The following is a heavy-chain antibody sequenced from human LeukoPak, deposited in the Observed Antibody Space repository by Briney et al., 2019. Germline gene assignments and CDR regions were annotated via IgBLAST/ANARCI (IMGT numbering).Heavy chain of an antibody. J-gene: IGHJ4*02. CDR2: IIPLFGTA. V-gene: IGHV1-69*13. D-gene: IGHD6-19*01. CDR1: GGTFSRYA. CDR3: ARGGDIGVAGYFDY. Sequence: SVKVSCKASGGTFSRYAISWVREAPGQGLEWMGGIIPLFGTANYAQKFQGRVTTTADESTSTAYMELSSLRSEDTAVYYCARGGDIGVAGYFDYWGQGTLVTVSS.